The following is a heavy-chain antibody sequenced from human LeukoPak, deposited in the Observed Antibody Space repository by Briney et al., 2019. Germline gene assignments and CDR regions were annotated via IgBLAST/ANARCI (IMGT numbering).Heavy chain of an antibody. Sequence: SETLSLTCAVYGGSFSGYAWSWIRQPPGKGLEWVGEINQSGSTNYNPSLKSRVTISVDTSKSQFSLKLSSVTAADTAVYYCARRGAAARDYYYMDVWGKGTTVTVSS. CDR3: ARRGAAARDYYYMDV. D-gene: IGHD2-2*01. CDR1: GGSFSGYA. CDR2: INQSGST. J-gene: IGHJ6*03. V-gene: IGHV4-34*01.